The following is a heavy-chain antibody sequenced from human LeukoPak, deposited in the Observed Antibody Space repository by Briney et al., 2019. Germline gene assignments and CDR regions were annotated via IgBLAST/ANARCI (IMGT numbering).Heavy chain of an antibody. Sequence: GGSLRLSCAASGFTFSSYSMNWVRQAPGKGLEWVSSISSSSSYIYYADSVKGRFTISRDNAKNSLYLQMNSLRAEDTAVYYCARDTPSAYCSSTSCYKLVDAFDIWGQGTMVTVSS. CDR3: ARDTPSAYCSSTSCYKLVDAFDI. J-gene: IGHJ3*02. CDR1: GFTFSSYS. D-gene: IGHD2-2*02. CDR2: ISSSSSYI. V-gene: IGHV3-21*01.